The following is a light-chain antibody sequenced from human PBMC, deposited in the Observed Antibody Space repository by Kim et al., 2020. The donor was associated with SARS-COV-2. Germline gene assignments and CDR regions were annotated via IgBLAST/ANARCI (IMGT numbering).Light chain of an antibody. V-gene: IGKV3-20*01. Sequence: PGERATLSCRASQSVSSSYLAWYQQKPGQAPRLLIYGASSSATGIPDRFSGSGSGTDFTLTISRLEPEDFAVYYCQQYGSSPPDTFGQGTRLEIK. CDR2: GAS. CDR1: QSVSSSY. CDR3: QQYGSSPPDT. J-gene: IGKJ5*01.